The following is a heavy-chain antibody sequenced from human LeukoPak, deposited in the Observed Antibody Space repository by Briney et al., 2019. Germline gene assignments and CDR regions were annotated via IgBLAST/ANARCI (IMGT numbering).Heavy chain of an antibody. CDR3: AGGSGWVTDS. J-gene: IGHJ4*02. CDR2: IKEDGSEK. Sequence: GGSLRLSCAASGFSFSDYWMNWVRQAPGKGLEWVANIKEDGSEKYYVGSVKGRFTISRDNAKNSLYLQMNSLRAEDTAVYFCAGGSGWVTDSWGQGTLVTVSA. D-gene: IGHD6-19*01. V-gene: IGHV3-7*01. CDR1: GFSFSDYW.